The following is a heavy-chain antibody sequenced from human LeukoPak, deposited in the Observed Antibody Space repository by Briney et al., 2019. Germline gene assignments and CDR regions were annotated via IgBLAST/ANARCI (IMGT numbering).Heavy chain of an antibody. CDR3: ARGSDDFWSGYYNNYYYYYYMDV. J-gene: IGHJ6*03. V-gene: IGHV4-34*01. Sequence: SETLSLTXAVYGGSFSGYYWSWIRQPPGKGLEWIGEINHSGSTNYNPSLKSRVTISVDTSKNQFSLKLSSVTAADTAVYYCARGSDDFWSGYYNNYYYYYYMDVWGKGTTVTVSS. CDR2: INHSGST. CDR1: GGSFSGYY. D-gene: IGHD3-3*01.